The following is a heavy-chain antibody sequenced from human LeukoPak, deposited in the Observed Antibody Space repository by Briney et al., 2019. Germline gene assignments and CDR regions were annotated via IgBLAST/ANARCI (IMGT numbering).Heavy chain of an antibody. CDR3: ARDRDGGATTNNWFDP. J-gene: IGHJ5*02. D-gene: IGHD1-26*01. Sequence: SVKVSCKASGYISTDYYMHWVRQAPGQERGWTGRIKPNSGGTNYAQKFQGRVTMTRDTSISTAYMELSRLRSDDTAVYYCARDRDGGATTNNWFDPWGQGTLVTVSS. CDR1: GYISTDYY. V-gene: IGHV1/OR15-1*04. CDR2: IKPNSGGT.